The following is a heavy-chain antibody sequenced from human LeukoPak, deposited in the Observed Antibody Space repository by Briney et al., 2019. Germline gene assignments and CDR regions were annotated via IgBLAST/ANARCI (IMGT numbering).Heavy chain of an antibody. Sequence: PGGSLRVSPVVSGDTFYEYWMSWVRPAPGRGLEWGATMRQDGGEIYYVDSVRGRFTISRDNAKNSLYLQMNSLRAEDTAMYYCARIMDLLGVHFDFWGQGTLVTVSS. CDR2: MRQDGGEI. CDR1: GDTFYEYW. CDR3: ARIMDLLGVHFDF. D-gene: IGHD2-8*01. J-gene: IGHJ4*02. V-gene: IGHV3-7*01.